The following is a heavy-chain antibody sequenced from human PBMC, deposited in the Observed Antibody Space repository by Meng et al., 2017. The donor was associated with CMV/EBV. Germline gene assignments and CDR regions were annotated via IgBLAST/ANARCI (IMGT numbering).Heavy chain of an antibody. D-gene: IGHD3-10*01. J-gene: IGHJ4*02. CDR3: AKRHYFNSGSYDH. CDR2: IAGGAPGT. CDR1: GFTFSCFA. V-gene: IGHV3-23*01. Sequence: WGAYGFTFSCFAMAWVGQAPGKGVEWVSSIAGGAPGTYYADSVKGRFTISRDNSNNTVFLQMHSLRAEDTAIYYCAKRHYFNSGSYDHWGQGTLVTVSS.